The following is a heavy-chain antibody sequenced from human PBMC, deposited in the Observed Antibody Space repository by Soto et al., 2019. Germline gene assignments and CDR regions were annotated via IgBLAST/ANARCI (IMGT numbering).Heavy chain of an antibody. Sequence: WTWIRQHPGKGLEWVGYIYYSGSTYYNPSLKSRVTISLDTSKNQFSLKLSSVTAADTAVDYCARGEYQLLGSYGMDVWGQGTTVTASS. V-gene: IGHV4-31*02. CDR2: IYYSGST. D-gene: IGHD2-2*01. J-gene: IGHJ6*02. CDR3: ARGEYQLLGSYGMDV.